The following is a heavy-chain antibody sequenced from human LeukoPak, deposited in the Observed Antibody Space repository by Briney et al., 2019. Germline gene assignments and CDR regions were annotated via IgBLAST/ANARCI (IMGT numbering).Heavy chain of an antibody. Sequence: GGSLRLSCAASGFTFSSYAMHWVRQAPGKGLEWVAVISYDGSNKYYADSVKGRFTISRDNSKNTLYLQTNSLRAEDTAVYYCAREATMIVVARRYNWFDPWGQGTLVTVSS. V-gene: IGHV3-30-3*01. J-gene: IGHJ5*02. D-gene: IGHD3-22*01. CDR3: AREATMIVVARRYNWFDP. CDR1: GFTFSSYA. CDR2: ISYDGSNK.